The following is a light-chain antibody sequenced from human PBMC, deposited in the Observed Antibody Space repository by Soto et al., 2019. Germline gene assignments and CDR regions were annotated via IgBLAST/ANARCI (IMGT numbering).Light chain of an antibody. CDR1: SSDIGSNT. J-gene: IGLJ1*01. CDR2: SNN. Sequence: QSVLTQPPSASGTPGQRVTLSCSGSSSDIGSNTINWYQQLPGTAPKLLIYSNNQRPSGVPDRFSASKSGPSASLAISGLQSEDEAAYYCAAWGDRLHGYVFGTGTKLTVL. CDR3: AAWGDRLHGYV. V-gene: IGLV1-44*01.